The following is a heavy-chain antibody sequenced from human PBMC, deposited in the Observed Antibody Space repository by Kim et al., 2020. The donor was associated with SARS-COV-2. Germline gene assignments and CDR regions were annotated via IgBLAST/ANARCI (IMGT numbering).Heavy chain of an antibody. CDR3: AGWIHGRAAFDI. J-gene: IGHJ3*02. Sequence: GGSLRLSCAASGFTFSSYEMNWVRQAPGKGLEWVSYISSSGSTIYYADSVKGRFTISRDNAKNSLYLQMNSLRAEDTAVYYCAGWIHGRAAFDIWDQGTMVTVSS. D-gene: IGHD1-26*01. CDR2: ISSSGSTI. V-gene: IGHV3-48*03. CDR1: GFTFSSYE.